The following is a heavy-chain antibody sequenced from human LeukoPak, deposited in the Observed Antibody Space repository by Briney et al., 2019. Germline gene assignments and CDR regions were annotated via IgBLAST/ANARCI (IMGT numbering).Heavy chain of an antibody. V-gene: IGHV4-59*01. CDR3: ARAPGYNYGYGYFDF. D-gene: IGHD5-18*01. CDR2: ISDTGKT. CDR1: GGSISSYY. Sequence: SETLSLTCTVPGGSISSYYWNWIRQAPGQGLEWIGYISDTGKTEYNASLKSRVTISLDTSKNQFSLKLRIVTAADTAVYYCARAPGYNYGYGYFDFWGQGILVTVSS. J-gene: IGHJ4*02.